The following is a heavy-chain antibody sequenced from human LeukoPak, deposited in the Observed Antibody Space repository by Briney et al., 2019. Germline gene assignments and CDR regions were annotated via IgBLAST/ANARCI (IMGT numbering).Heavy chain of an antibody. CDR2: ISNDSVDK. Sequence: GGALRLSCVGSGFSFSDYYMSWIRQAPGKGLEWVSYISNDSVDKYYVDSVRGRFTISRDNAKKSMYLQMSGLRVEDTAVYYCARRDWVYGAVRAFDIWGQGTMVTVSS. CDR3: ARRDWVYGAVRAFDI. J-gene: IGHJ3*02. CDR1: GFSFSDYY. V-gene: IGHV3-11*04. D-gene: IGHD3-3*01.